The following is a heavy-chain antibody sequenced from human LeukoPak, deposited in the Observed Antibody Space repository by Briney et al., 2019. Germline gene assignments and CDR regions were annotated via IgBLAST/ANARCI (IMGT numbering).Heavy chain of an antibody. CDR2: MNPNSDNT. CDR3: ARGLGLGATPGYNWFDP. V-gene: IGHV1-8*03. CDR1: GYTFTSYD. J-gene: IGHJ5*02. D-gene: IGHD1-26*01. Sequence: GASVKVSCKASGYTFTSYDINWVRQATGQGLEWMGWMNPNSDNTGYAQKFQGRVTITRSTSISTAYMELSSLRSEDTAVYYCARGLGLGATPGYNWFDPWGQGTLVTVSS.